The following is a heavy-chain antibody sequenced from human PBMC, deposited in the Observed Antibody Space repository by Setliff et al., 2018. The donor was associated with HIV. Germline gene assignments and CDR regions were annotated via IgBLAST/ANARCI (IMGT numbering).Heavy chain of an antibody. J-gene: IGHJ6*02. CDR2: ISTYSDET. D-gene: IGHD2-2*03. V-gene: IGHV1-18*01. Sequence: GASVKVSCKPSGYTFTTYGLSWVRQAPGQGLEWMGWISTYSDETSSSQNLQGRLTMTTDTSTGTAYMGLRSLRSDDTAVYYCAAIGYCSSTSCSGPDYYFGMDVWGQGTTVTVSS. CDR3: AAIGYCSSTSCSGPDYYFGMDV. CDR1: GYTFTTYG.